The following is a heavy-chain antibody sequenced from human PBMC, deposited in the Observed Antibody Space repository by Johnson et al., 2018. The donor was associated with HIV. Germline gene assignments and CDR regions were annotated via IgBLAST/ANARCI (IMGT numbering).Heavy chain of an antibody. CDR2: IYSGGST. D-gene: IGHD3-22*01. V-gene: IGHV3-66*01. Sequence: VQLVESGGGLVQPGGSLRLSCAASGFTVSSNYMSWVRQAPGKGLEWVSVIYSGGSTYYADSVKGRFTISRDNSKNTLYLQMNSLRAEDTDVYYCAKDHNPYYYDSSGYSFPYDAFDIWGQGTMVTVSS. CDR1: GFTVSSNY. J-gene: IGHJ3*02. CDR3: AKDHNPYYYDSSGYSFPYDAFDI.